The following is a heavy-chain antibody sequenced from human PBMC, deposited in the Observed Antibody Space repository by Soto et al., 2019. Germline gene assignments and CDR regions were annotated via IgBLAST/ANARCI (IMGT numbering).Heavy chain of an antibody. CDR2: IIPIFGTA. Sequence: SVEVSCKXSGGTFSSYAISWVRQAPGQGLEWMGGIIPIFGTANYAQKFQGRVTITADKSISTAYLQWSSLKASDTAMYYCARHTAYYDSSGYYVHWGQGTLVTVSS. D-gene: IGHD3-22*01. J-gene: IGHJ1*01. V-gene: IGHV1-69*06. CDR3: ARHTAYYDSSGYYVH. CDR1: GGTFSSYA.